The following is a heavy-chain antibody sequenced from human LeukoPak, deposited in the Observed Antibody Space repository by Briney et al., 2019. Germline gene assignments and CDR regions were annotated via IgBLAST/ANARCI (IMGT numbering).Heavy chain of an antibody. CDR2: IRYDGSNK. Sequence: AGGSLRLSCEAPGFTFTSYAMNWVRQAPGKGLEWVAFIRYDGSNKYYADSVKGRFTISRDNSKNTLYLQMNSLRAEDTAVYYCAKDRGYYDSSGSYYYYMDVWGKGTTVTISS. D-gene: IGHD3-22*01. CDR1: GFTFTSYA. V-gene: IGHV3-30*02. J-gene: IGHJ6*03. CDR3: AKDRGYYDSSGSYYYYMDV.